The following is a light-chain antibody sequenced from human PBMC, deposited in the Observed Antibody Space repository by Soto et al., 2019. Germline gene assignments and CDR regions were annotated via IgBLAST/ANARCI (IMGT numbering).Light chain of an antibody. J-gene: IGLJ2*01. Sequence: QSALTQPASVSGSRGQSITISCTGTSSDVGGYNYVSWYQQHPGKAPKLMIYEVSNRPSGVSNRFSASKSGNTASLTISGVQAEVEADYYCSSYAGTTTWVFGGGTKLTVL. CDR1: SSDVGGYNY. CDR2: EVS. CDR3: SSYAGTTTWV. V-gene: IGLV2-23*02.